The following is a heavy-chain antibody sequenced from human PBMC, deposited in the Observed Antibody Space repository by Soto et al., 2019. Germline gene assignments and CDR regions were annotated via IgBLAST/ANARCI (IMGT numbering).Heavy chain of an antibody. CDR2: ISAYNGNT. V-gene: IGHV1-18*01. Sequence: GASVKVSCKASGYTFSSHGIIWVRQAPGQGLEWMRWISAYNGNTVYAQKFQARVTMTTDTSTSTAYMDFRSLRSDDTAVYYCARMATFGSLNWFDPWGQGTLVTVSS. D-gene: IGHD3-16*01. J-gene: IGHJ5*02. CDR1: GYTFSSHG. CDR3: ARMATFGSLNWFDP.